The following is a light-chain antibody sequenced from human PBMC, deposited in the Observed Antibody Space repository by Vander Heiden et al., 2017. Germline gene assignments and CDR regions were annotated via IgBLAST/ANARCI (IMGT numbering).Light chain of an antibody. Sequence: DIQMTQSPHSLSASLGDRVTITCRASERIDHYLNWYRQKPGKGPELLIYAASNFQSWVPSTFSGSGSGTDFTLTIARLRPEDFATYYCQQRYCAPYNFGQGTKME. V-gene: IGKV1-39*01. CDR3: QQRYCAPYN. CDR1: ERIDHY. CDR2: AAS. J-gene: IGKJ2*01.